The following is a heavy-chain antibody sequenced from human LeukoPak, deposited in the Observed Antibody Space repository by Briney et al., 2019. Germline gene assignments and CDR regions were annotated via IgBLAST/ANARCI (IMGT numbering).Heavy chain of an antibody. D-gene: IGHD3-22*01. J-gene: IGHJ6*02. CDR2: IYYSGST. CDR3: ARDGGNYYDSSGPLYYYYYGMDV. CDR1: GGSISSYY. Sequence: SETLSLACTVSGGSISSYYWSWIRQPPGKGLEWIGYIYYSGSTNYNPSLKSRVTISVDTSKNQFSLKLSSVTAADTAVYCCARDGGNYYDSSGPLYYYYYGMDVWGQGTTVTVSS. V-gene: IGHV4-59*01.